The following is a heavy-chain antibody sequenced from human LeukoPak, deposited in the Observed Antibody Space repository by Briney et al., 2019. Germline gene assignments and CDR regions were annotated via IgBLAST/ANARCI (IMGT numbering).Heavy chain of an antibody. CDR3: IRGLGGGSDY. J-gene: IGHJ4*02. CDR2: INSDGSTT. CDR1: GFSFSGSW. Sequence: GGSLRLSCAASGFSFSGSWMHWVRQAPAKGLVWVSRINSDGSTTTYADSVQGRFTISRDNDKNTLYLQMNSLRAEDTAVYYCIRGLGGGSDYWGLGTLVTVTS. D-gene: IGHD4-23*01. V-gene: IGHV3-74*03.